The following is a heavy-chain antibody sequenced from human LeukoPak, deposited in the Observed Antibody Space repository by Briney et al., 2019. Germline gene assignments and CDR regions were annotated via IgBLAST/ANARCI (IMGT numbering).Heavy chain of an antibody. CDR3: AKKSGAPANFDY. Sequence: GGSLRLSYAASGFTFAEHPMHWVRQGPGKGLEWVALVSGDGDSTSYADSVKGRFTISRDNSKNSVFLQMNSLRTEDTALYYCAKKSGAPANFDYWGQGTLVTVSS. V-gene: IGHV3-43*02. CDR1: GFTFAEHP. J-gene: IGHJ4*02. CDR2: VSGDGDST. D-gene: IGHD6-13*01.